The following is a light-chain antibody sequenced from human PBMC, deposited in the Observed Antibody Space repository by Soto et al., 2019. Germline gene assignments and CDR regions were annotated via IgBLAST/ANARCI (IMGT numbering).Light chain of an antibody. Sequence: QSVLTQPASVSGSPGQSITVSCTGTISDVGAYNYVSWYQQHPGKAPKLMIYEVSNRPSGVSNRFSGSKSGNMASLTISGLQAEDEADYYCSSFTNSATRVFGGGTKLTVL. CDR1: ISDVGAYNY. V-gene: IGLV2-14*01. CDR3: SSFTNSATRV. J-gene: IGLJ3*02. CDR2: EVS.